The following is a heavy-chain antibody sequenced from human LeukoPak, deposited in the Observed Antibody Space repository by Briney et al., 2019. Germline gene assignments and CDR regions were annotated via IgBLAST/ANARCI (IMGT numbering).Heavy chain of an antibody. CDR3: ARHPVVSRVELGTQLLGEGYYFDY. V-gene: IGHV5-51*01. J-gene: IGHJ4*02. CDR2: IYPGDSDT. CDR1: GYSFTTYW. Sequence: GESLKISCKGSGYSFTTYWIGWVRQMPGKGLEWMGVIYPGDSDTRYSPSFQGQVTISADKSISTAYLQWSSLKASDTAMYYCARHPVVSRVELGTQLLGEGYYFDYWGQGTLVTVSS. D-gene: IGHD2-2*01.